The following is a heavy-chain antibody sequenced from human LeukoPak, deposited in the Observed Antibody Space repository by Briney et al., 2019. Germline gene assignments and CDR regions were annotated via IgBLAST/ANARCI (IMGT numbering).Heavy chain of an antibody. J-gene: IGHJ3*02. CDR1: GFTFSSYA. D-gene: IGHD3-22*01. CDR2: ISYDGSNK. CDR3: ARDPIVKVVVNKADAFDI. Sequence: PGRSLRLSCAASGFTFSSYAMHWVRQAPGKGLERVAVISYDGSNKYYADSVKGRFTISRDNSKNTLYLQMNSLRAEDTAVYYCARDPIVKVVVNKADAFDIWGQGTMVTVSS. V-gene: IGHV3-30*04.